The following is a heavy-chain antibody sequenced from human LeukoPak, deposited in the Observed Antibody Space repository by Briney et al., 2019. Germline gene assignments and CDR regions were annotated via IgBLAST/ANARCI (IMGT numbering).Heavy chain of an antibody. CDR3: ARDLEHSYGTMGV. V-gene: IGHV1-18*01. J-gene: IGHJ6*02. CDR2: ISAYNGNT. CDR1: GYTFTNYA. D-gene: IGHD5-18*01. Sequence: ASVKVSCKASGYTFTNYAISWVRQAPGQGLEWMGWISAYNGNTNYAQNVQGRVTVTRDTSASTAYMELSSLRSEDTAVYYCARDLEHSYGTMGVWGQGTTVTVSS.